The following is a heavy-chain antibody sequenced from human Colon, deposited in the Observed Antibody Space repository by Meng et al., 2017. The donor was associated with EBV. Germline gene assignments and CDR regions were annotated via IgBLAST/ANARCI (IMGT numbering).Heavy chain of an antibody. D-gene: IGHD3-10*01. V-gene: IGHV3-15*01. CDR3: TDVGGDMI. Sequence: EVELVGSGGGLGKPGERLRVYCAASGFTFTNSHMTWVRQAPGKGLEWVGRIKRASDGGTTDYAAHVKGRFTISRDDSKSTVYLQMNSLKSEDTGVYYCTDVGGDMIWGQGTLVTVSS. CDR1: GFTFTNSH. CDR2: IKRASDGGTT. J-gene: IGHJ4*02.